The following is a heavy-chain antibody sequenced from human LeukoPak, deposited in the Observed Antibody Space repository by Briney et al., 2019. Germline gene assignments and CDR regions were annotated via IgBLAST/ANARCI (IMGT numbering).Heavy chain of an antibody. Sequence: ASVKVSCEASGYTFTGYYMHWVRQAPGQGLEWMGWINPNSGGTNYAQKFQGRVTMTRDTSIGTAYMELSRLRSDDTAVYYCVRRIAAAGDWFDPWGQGTLVTVSS. CDR3: VRRIAAAGDWFDP. CDR1: GYTFTGYY. CDR2: INPNSGGT. D-gene: IGHD6-13*01. J-gene: IGHJ5*02. V-gene: IGHV1-2*02.